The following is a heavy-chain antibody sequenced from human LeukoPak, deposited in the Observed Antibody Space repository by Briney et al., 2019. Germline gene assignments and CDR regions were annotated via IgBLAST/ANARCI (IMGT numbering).Heavy chain of an antibody. CDR2: IYYSGSI. V-gene: IGHV4-28*05. CDR1: GYSISSSNW. Sequence: SDTLSLTCAVSGYSISSSNWWGWIRQPPGKGLEWIGYIYYSGSIYYNPSLKSRVTMSVDTSKNQFSLKPSSVTAVDTAVYYCARNLPGYCSSTSCTTGAFDIWGQGTMVTVSS. J-gene: IGHJ3*02. D-gene: IGHD2-2*01. CDR3: ARNLPGYCSSTSCTTGAFDI.